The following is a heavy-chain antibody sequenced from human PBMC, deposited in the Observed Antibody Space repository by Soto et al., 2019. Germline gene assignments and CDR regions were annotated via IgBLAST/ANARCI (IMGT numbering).Heavy chain of an antibody. CDR1: GGTFSSYA. CDR3: ARAWSDYDFWSGYYTGYYYYGMDV. V-gene: IGHV1-69*01. D-gene: IGHD3-3*01. CDR2: IIPIFGTA. Sequence: QVQLVQSGAEVKKPGSSVKVSCKASGGTFSSYAISWVRQAPGQGLEWMGGIIPIFGTANYAQKFQGRVTITADESTNTAYMELSSLRSEDTAVYYCARAWSDYDFWSGYYTGYYYYGMDVWGQGTTVTVSS. J-gene: IGHJ6*02.